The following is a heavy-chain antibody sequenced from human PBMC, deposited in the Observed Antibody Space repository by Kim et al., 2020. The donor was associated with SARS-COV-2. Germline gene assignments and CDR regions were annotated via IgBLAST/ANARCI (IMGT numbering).Heavy chain of an antibody. V-gene: IGHV7-4-1*02. CDR2: INTNTGNP. J-gene: IGHJ6*03. CDR1: GYTSTSYA. D-gene: IGHD6-13*01. Sequence: ASVKVSCKASGYTSTSYAMNWVRQAPGQGLEWMGWINTNTGNPTYAQGFTGRFVFSLDTSVSTAYLQISSLKAEDTAVYYCAREWVAAAGTGYYYYYMDVWGKGTTVTVSS. CDR3: AREWVAAAGTGYYYYYMDV.